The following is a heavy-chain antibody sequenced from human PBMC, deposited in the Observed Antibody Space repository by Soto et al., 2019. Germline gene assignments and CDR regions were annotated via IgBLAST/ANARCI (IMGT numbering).Heavy chain of an antibody. CDR2: INHSGST. CDR1: VGSFTDYY. CDR3: ARTRISIFGVVNPRYYFDY. D-gene: IGHD3-3*01. V-gene: IGHV4-34*01. J-gene: IGHJ4*02. Sequence: SETLCITCVFYVGSFTDYYWSWIRQPPGKGLEWIGEINHSGSTNYNPSLKRRVTMPVDTSKNQFSLKLTSVTAADTAVYYCARTRISIFGVVNPRYYFDYWGQGTMVTVSS.